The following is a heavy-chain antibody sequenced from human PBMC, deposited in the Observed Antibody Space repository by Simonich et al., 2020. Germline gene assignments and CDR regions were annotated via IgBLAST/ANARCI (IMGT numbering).Heavy chain of an antibody. V-gene: IGHV1-2*02. CDR2: INPNSGGT. Sequence: QVQLVQSGAEVKKPGASVKVSCKASGYTLTGYYMHWVRQAPGQGLELVGLINPNSGGTNYTQKFPVRVTMTRATSISTAYMKLSRLRSDDTAVYYCARVRFDAFDIWGQGTMVTVSS. J-gene: IGHJ3*02. CDR3: ARVRFDAFDI. CDR1: GYTLTGYY.